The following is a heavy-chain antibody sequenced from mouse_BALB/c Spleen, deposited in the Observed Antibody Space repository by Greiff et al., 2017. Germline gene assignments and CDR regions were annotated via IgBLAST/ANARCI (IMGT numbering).Heavy chain of an antibody. CDR1: GFTFSSYG. CDR2: INSNGGST. Sequence: EVKLVESGGGLVQPGGSLKLSCAASGFTFSSYGMSWVRQTPDKRLELVATINSNGGSTYYPDSVKGRFTISRDNAKNTLYLQMSSLKSEDTAMYYCARDYAPFAYWGQGTLVTVSA. J-gene: IGHJ3*01. CDR3: ARDYAPFAY. V-gene: IGHV5-6-3*01. D-gene: IGHD6-5*01.